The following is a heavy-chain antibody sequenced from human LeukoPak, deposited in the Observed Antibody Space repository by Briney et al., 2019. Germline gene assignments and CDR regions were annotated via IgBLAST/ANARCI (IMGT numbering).Heavy chain of an antibody. CDR2: IYYSGST. D-gene: IGHD2-15*01. Sequence: PSETLSLTCTVSGGSISSYYWSWIRQPPGKGLEWIGYIYYSGSTNYNPSLKSRVTISVDTSKNQFSQKLSSVTAADTAVYYCARGRYCSGGSCYPDAPTGVWGKGTTVTVSS. CDR1: GGSISSYY. CDR3: ARGRYCSGGSCYPDAPTGV. J-gene: IGHJ6*04. V-gene: IGHV4-59*01.